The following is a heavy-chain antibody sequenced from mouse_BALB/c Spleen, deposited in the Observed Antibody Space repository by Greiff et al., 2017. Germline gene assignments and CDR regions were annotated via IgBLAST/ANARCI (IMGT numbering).Heavy chain of an antibody. CDR3: AREGQLFSFAY. Sequence: QVQLQQSGPELVKPGASVRISCKASGYTFTSDYIHWVKQRPGQGLEWIGWIYPGNVNTKYNEKFKGKATLTADKSSSTAYMQLSSLTSEDSAVYFCAREGQLFSFAYWGQGTLVTVSA. D-gene: IGHD1-1*01. V-gene: IGHV1S56*01. J-gene: IGHJ3*01. CDR2: IYPGNVNT. CDR1: GYTFTSDY.